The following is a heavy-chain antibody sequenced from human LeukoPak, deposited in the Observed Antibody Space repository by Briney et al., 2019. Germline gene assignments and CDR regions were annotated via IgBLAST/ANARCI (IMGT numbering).Heavy chain of an antibody. CDR2: IYPGDSAT. CDR1: GYSFSSYW. V-gene: IGHV5-51*01. CDR3: ARHGYYGSGTFGNWFDP. J-gene: IGHJ5*02. Sequence: GESLKISCEASGYSFSSYWIGWVRQMPGKGLECMGIIYPGDSATRYSPSFQGQVTISVDKSITTAYLQWSSLKTSDTAMYYCARHGYYGSGTFGNWFDPWGQGTLVTVSS. D-gene: IGHD3-10*01.